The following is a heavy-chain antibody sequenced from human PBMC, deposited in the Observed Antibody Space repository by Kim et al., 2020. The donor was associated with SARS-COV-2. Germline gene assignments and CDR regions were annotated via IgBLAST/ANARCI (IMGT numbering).Heavy chain of an antibody. CDR3: ARHDLGYCSGGSCYFGYYYYGMDV. CDR2: IYYSGST. CDR1: GGSISSSSYY. Sequence: SETLSLTCTVSGGSISSSSYYWGWIRQPPGKGLEWIGSIYYSGSTYYNPSLKSRVTISVDTSKNQFSLKLSSVTAADTAVYYCARHDLGYCSGGSCYFGYYYYGMDVWGQGTTVTVSS. D-gene: IGHD2-15*01. V-gene: IGHV4-39*01. J-gene: IGHJ6*02.